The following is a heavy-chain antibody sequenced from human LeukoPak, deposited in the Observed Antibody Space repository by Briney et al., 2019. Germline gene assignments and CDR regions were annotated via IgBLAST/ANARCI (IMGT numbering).Heavy chain of an antibody. CDR2: IISTANAI. CDR3: ARDSSWSFDY. J-gene: IGHJ4*02. D-gene: IGHD3-10*01. CDR1: GFTFISYS. V-gene: IGHV3-48*01. Sequence: GSLLLSFAASGFTFISYSMNWVRQAPGKGLEWISYIISTANAIYYADSVRGRFTISRDNAKNSVYLQMNSLRAEDTAVYYCARDSSWSFDYWGQGTLVSVSS.